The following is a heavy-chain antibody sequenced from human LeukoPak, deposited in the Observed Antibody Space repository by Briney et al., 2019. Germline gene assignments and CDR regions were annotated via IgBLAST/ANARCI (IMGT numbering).Heavy chain of an antibody. V-gene: IGHV3-23*01. CDR2: ISVSGGST. D-gene: IGHD5-18*01. CDR1: GFTFSSYA. CDR3: AKDRYTAMPTGWEPGAFDI. Sequence: PGGSLRLSCAASGFTFSSYAMSWVRQAPGKGLEWVSAISVSGGSTYYADSVKGRFTISRDNPKNTLYLQMNSLRAEDTAVYYCAKDRYTAMPTGWEPGAFDIWGQGTMDTVSS. J-gene: IGHJ3*02.